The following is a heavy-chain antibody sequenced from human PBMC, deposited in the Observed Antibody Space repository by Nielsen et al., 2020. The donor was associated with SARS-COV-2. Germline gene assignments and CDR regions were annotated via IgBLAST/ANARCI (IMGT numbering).Heavy chain of an antibody. J-gene: IGHJ4*02. CDR2: ISGSGGST. CDR3: AKAHTVVVTAEFDY. Sequence: GESLKISCAASGFTFSSYGMSWVRQAPGKGLEWVSAISGSGGSTYYADSVKGRSTISRDNSKNTLYLQMNSLRAEDTAVYYCAKAHTVVVTAEFDYWGQGTLVTVSS. D-gene: IGHD2-21*02. CDR1: GFTFSSYG. V-gene: IGHV3-23*01.